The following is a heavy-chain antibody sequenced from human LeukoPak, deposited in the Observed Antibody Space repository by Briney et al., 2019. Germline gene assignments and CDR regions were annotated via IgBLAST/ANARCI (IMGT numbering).Heavy chain of an antibody. CDR2: MSYDGSNK. CDR1: GFTFSSYG. V-gene: IGHV3-30*18. D-gene: IGHD4-11*01. Sequence: GRSLRLSCAASGFTFSSYGMHWVRQAPGKGLEWVAVMSYDGSNKYYADSVKGRFTISRDNSKNTLYLQMNSLRAEDTAVYYCAKPADYSTYYFDYWGQGTLVTVSS. J-gene: IGHJ4*02. CDR3: AKPADYSTYYFDY.